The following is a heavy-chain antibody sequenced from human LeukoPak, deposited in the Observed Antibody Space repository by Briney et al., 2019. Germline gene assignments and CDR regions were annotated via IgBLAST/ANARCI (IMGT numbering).Heavy chain of an antibody. V-gene: IGHV4-38-2*01. D-gene: IGHD3-3*01. CDR1: GYSISSGYY. CDR2: IYHNGNT. CDR3: ARAFRGIFGVFEAFDI. J-gene: IGHJ3*02. Sequence: SETLSLTCAVSGYSISSGYYWGWIRQPPRKGLEWIGSIYHNGNTYYSPSLKSRVTISVDTSKNEFSLKLSSVTAADTAVYYCARAFRGIFGVFEAFDIWGQGTMVTVSS.